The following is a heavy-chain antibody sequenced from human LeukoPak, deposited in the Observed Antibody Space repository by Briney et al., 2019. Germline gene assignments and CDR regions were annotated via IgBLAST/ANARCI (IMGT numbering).Heavy chain of an antibody. CDR2: INAGNGNT. CDR3: ARESGYCSSTSCRHYYYYGMDV. D-gene: IGHD2-2*03. V-gene: IGHV1-3*01. J-gene: IGHJ6*02. Sequence: ASVKVSCKASGYTFTGYYMHWVRQAPGQRLEWMGWINAGNGNTKYSQKFQGRVTITRDTSASTAYMELSSLRSEDTAVYYCARESGYCSSTSCRHYYYYGMDVWGQGTTVTVSS. CDR1: GYTFTGYY.